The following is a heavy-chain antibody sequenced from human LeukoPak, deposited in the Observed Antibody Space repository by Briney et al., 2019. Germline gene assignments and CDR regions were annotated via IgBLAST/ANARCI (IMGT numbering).Heavy chain of an antibody. V-gene: IGHV3-74*01. J-gene: IGHJ5*02. Sequence: GGSLRLSCAASGFTFSSYWMHWVRQAPGKGLVWVSRIKSDGSTNYADSVKGRFTISRDNAKNTLSLQMNSLRAEDTGVYYCARGYYYDSSWFDPWGQGTLVTVSS. CDR2: IKSDGST. CDR1: GFTFSSYW. D-gene: IGHD3-22*01. CDR3: ARGYYYDSSWFDP.